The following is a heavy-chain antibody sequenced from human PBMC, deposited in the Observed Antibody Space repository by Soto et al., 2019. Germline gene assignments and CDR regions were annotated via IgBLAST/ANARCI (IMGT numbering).Heavy chain of an antibody. CDR1: GGTFSSYA. J-gene: IGHJ6*02. CDR2: IIPIFGTA. CDR3: ARDYLPVAATLYYYYGMDV. V-gene: IGHV1-69*06. Sequence: QVQLVQSGAEVKKPGSSVKVSCKASGGTFSSYAISWVRQAPGQGLEWMGGIIPIFGTANYAQKFQGRVTITADKSTSKAYMELSSLRSEDTAVYYCARDYLPVAATLYYYYGMDVWGQGTTVTVSS. D-gene: IGHD2-15*01.